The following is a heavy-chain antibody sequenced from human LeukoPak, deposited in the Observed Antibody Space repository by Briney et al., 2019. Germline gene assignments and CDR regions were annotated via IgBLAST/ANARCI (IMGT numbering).Heavy chain of an antibody. J-gene: IGHJ4*02. V-gene: IGHV1-69*13. Sequence: ASVKVSCKASGGTFSSYAISWVRQAPGQGLEWMGGIILIFGTANYAQKFQGRVTITADESTSTAYMELSSLRSEDTAVYYCARAAQYYDFWSGFKDWGQGTLVTVSS. CDR3: ARAAQYYDFWSGFKD. D-gene: IGHD3-3*01. CDR2: IILIFGTA. CDR1: GGTFSSYA.